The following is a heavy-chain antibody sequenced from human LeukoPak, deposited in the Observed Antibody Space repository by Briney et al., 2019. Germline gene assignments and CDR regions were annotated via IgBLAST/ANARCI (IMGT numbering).Heavy chain of an antibody. J-gene: IGHJ6*03. V-gene: IGHV4-31*03. CDR2: IYYSGST. D-gene: IGHD1-7*01. CDR1: GGSISSGGYY. Sequence: SETLSLTCTVSGGSISSGGYYWSWIRQHPGKGLEWIGYIYYSGSTYYNPSLKSRVTISVDTSKNQFSLKLSSVTAADTAVYYCARGILTGTTNYMDVWGKGTTVTVSS. CDR3: ARGILTGTTNYMDV.